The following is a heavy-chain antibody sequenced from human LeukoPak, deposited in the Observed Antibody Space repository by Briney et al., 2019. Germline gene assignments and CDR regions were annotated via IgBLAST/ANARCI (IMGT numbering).Heavy chain of an antibody. CDR1: GFTFSSYA. V-gene: IGHV3-30*04. Sequence: GGSLRLSCAASGFTFSSYAMHWVRQAPGKGLEWVAVISYDGSNKYYADSVKGRFTISRDNSKNTLYLQMHSLRAEDTAVYYCARDGDMRTTSIFGVVLGWGQGTLVTVSS. J-gene: IGHJ4*02. CDR3: ARDGDMRTTSIFGVVLG. CDR2: ISYDGSNK. D-gene: IGHD3-3*01.